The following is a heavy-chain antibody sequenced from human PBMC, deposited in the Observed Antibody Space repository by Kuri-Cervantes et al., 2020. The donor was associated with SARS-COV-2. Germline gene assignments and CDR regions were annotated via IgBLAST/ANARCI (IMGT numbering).Heavy chain of an antibody. J-gene: IGHJ4*02. Sequence: SETLSLTCTVSGGSISSSSYYWGWIRQPPGKGLEWIGSIYYSGSTYYNPSLKSRVTISVDTSKNQFSLKLSSVTAADTAVYYCASITIFGVVKIWGQGTLVTVS. CDR1: GGSISSSSYY. CDR2: IYYSGST. V-gene: IGHV4-39*01. CDR3: ASITIFGVVKI. D-gene: IGHD3-3*01.